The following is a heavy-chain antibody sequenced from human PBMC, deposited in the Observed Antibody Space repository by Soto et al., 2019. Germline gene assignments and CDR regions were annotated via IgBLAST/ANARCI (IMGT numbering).Heavy chain of an antibody. J-gene: IGHJ4*02. CDR1: GGSVSGYY. CDR3: GRVMIGTSRHTDSDH. CDR2: IDYNGVT. V-gene: IGHV4-34*01. Sequence: PSETLSLTCAVDGGSVSGYYWGWIRQTPGKGLEWIGKIDYNGVTYYNPSLKSRVTVSKDTSKNQFSLKVASVTAADTAIYYCGRVMIGTSRHTDSDHWGQGTQVTVSS. D-gene: IGHD2-2*01.